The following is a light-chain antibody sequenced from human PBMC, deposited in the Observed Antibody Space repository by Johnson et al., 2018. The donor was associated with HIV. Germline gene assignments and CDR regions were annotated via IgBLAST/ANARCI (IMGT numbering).Light chain of an antibody. CDR3: GTWDSSRSSPFG. J-gene: IGLJ1*01. Sequence: QSVLTQPPSVSAAPGQKVTISCSGSSSNIGNNYVSWYQQIPGKAPKLLIYDNNKRPSGIPDRFSGSQSGTSATMGINGLQPGDEAEYYFGTWDSSRSSPFGLGTGTKVVVL. CDR2: DNN. CDR1: SSNIGNNY. V-gene: IGLV1-51*01.